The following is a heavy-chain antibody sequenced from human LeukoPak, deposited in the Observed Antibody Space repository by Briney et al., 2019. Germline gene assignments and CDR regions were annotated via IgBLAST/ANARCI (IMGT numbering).Heavy chain of an antibody. J-gene: IGHJ4*02. V-gene: IGHV4-59*08. Sequence: SETLSLTCTVSGGSISSYYWSWIRQPPGKGLEWIGYIYYSGSTNYNPSLKSRVTISVDTSKNQFSLKLSSATAADTAVYYCARRAAKTYYFDYWGQGTLVTVSS. CDR2: IYYSGST. D-gene: IGHD2-15*01. CDR1: GGSISSYY. CDR3: ARRAAKTYYFDY.